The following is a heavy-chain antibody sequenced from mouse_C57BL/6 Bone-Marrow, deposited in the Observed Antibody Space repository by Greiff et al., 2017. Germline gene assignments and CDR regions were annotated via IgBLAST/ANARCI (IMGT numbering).Heavy chain of an antibody. CDR1: GYTFTSYW. CDR2: IRTSDSDT. CDR3: AIWYSMDY. Sequence: VKLQQPGAELVKPGASVKVSCKASGYTFTSYWMHWVKQRPGQGLEWIGRIRTSDSDTKYTQKFKGKATLTVDKSASTAYMQLSSLTSEDSAIYYGAIWYSMDYWGQGTSVTVSS. J-gene: IGHJ4*01. V-gene: IGHV1-74*01.